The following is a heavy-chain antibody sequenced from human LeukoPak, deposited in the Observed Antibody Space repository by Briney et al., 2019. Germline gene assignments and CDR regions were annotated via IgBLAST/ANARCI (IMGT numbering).Heavy chain of an antibody. CDR2: ISYDGSNK. CDR1: GFTFSSYA. D-gene: IGHD3-22*01. V-gene: IGHV3-30*09. Sequence: PGGPLRLSCAVSGFTFSSYAMSWVRQAPGKGLEWVAVISYDGSNKYYADSVKGRFAISRDNSKNTLYLQMNSLRAEDTAVYYCASPDSGVYYYAGLAFDYWGQGTLVTVSS. J-gene: IGHJ4*02. CDR3: ASPDSGVYYYAGLAFDY.